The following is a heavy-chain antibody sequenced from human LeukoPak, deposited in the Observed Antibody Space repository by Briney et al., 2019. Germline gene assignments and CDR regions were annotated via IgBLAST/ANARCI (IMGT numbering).Heavy chain of an antibody. Sequence: SVKVSCKASGGTFSSYAISWVRQAPGQGLEWMGGVIPIFGTANYAQKFQGRVTITADESTSTAYMELSSLRSEDTAVYYCARAAGYSSINYYYYGMDVWGQGTTVTVSS. CDR1: GGTFSSYA. D-gene: IGHD6-13*01. CDR3: ARAAGYSSINYYYYGMDV. J-gene: IGHJ6*02. CDR2: VIPIFGTA. V-gene: IGHV1-69*13.